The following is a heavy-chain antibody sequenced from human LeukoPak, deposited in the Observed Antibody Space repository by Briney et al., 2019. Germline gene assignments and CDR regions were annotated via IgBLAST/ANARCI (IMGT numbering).Heavy chain of an antibody. CDR3: AREAPHGSFDY. CDR2: ISSDETST. D-gene: IGHD6-19*01. CDR1: GFTFSTYS. Sequence: GGSLRLSCAASGFTFSTYSRHWVRQDPGKGLESVSVISSDETSTYYANSVKGIFTISRDNSKYTLYLQMGRQRPEDTAVYYCAREAPHGSFDYWGQGTLVTVSS. V-gene: IGHV3-64*01. J-gene: IGHJ4*02.